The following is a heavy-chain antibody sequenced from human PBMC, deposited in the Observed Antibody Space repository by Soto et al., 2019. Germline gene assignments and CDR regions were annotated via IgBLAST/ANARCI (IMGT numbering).Heavy chain of an antibody. Sequence: PSETLSLTCTVSGGTISSWYWSWIRQPPGKGLEWIGYIYYDGSTYYNPSLKSRITISVDTSKNQFSLRLTSVTAADTAVYYCVKGGSSKFDPWGQGTLVTVSS. CDR1: GGTISSWY. J-gene: IGHJ5*02. D-gene: IGHD1-26*01. CDR3: VKGGSSKFDP. CDR2: IYYDGST. V-gene: IGHV4-59*01.